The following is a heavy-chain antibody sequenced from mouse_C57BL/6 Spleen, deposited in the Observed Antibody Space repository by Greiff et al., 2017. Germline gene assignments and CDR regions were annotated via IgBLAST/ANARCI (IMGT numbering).Heavy chain of an antibody. CDR1: GFTFSDYG. J-gene: IGHJ3*01. Sequence: EVHLVESGGGLVKPGGSLTLSCAASGFTFSDYGMHWVRQAPEKGLEWVAYISSGSSTIYYADTVKGRFTISRDNAKNTLFLQMTSLRSEDTAMYYCARGEYDYDWFAYWGQGTLVTVSA. D-gene: IGHD2-4*01. CDR2: ISSGSSTI. V-gene: IGHV5-17*01. CDR3: ARGEYDYDWFAY.